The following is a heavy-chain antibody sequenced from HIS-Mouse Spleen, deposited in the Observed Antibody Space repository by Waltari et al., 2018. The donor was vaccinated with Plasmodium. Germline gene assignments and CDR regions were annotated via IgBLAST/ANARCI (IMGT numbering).Heavy chain of an antibody. CDR1: GGSLSSSSYY. Sequence: QLQLQESGPGLVKPSETLSLTCTVSGGSLSSSSYYWGWIRQPPGKGLEWIGSIYYSGSTYYNPSLKSRVTLSVDTSKNQFSLKLSAVTAADTAVYYCAREKYSNYFDYWGQGTLVTVSS. V-gene: IGHV4-39*07. D-gene: IGHD4-4*01. J-gene: IGHJ4*02. CDR2: IYYSGST. CDR3: AREKYSNYFDY.